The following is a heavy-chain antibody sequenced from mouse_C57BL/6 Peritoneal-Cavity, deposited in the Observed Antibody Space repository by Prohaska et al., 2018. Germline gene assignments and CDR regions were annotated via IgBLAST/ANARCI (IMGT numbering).Heavy chain of an antibody. CDR1: GYTFTDYE. CDR3: TRTHYYGSSFYAMDY. J-gene: IGHJ4*01. CDR2: IDPETGGT. V-gene: IGHV1-15*01. D-gene: IGHD1-1*01. Sequence: QVQLQQSGAELVRPGASVTLSCKASGYTFTDYEMHWVKQTPVHGLEWIGAIDPETGGTAYNQKFKVKAILTADKSSSTAYMELRSLTSEDSAVYYCTRTHYYGSSFYAMDYWGQGTSVTVSS.